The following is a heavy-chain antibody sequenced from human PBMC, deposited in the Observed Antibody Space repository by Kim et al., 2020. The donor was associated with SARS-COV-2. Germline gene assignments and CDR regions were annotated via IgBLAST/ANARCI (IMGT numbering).Heavy chain of an antibody. V-gene: IGHV1-69*13. CDR2: IIPQFGSA. J-gene: IGHJ2*01. D-gene: IGHD1-1*01. CDR3: ARTSSNTWNRPPDWYFDL. CDR1: GDTFSGNV. Sequence: SVKVSCKASGDTFSGNVISWVRQAPGQGLEWMGGIIPQFGSANYAPKFQGRVSITADDSTNTVYMDLDSLRSDDTAVYYCARTSSNTWNRPPDWYFDLWGRGTLITVSS.